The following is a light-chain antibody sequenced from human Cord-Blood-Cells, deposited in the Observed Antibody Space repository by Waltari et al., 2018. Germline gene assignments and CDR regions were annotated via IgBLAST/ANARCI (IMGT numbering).Light chain of an antibody. CDR3: QQSYSTPYT. V-gene: IGKV1-39*01. J-gene: IGKJ2*01. CDR2: AAS. Sequence: DIQMTQSPSSLSASVRDRVNITCRACQSISSYLNWYQQKPGKAPKLLIYAASSLQSGVPSRFSGSGSGTDFTLTISSLQPEDFATYYCQQSYSTPYTFGQGTKLEIK. CDR1: QSISSY.